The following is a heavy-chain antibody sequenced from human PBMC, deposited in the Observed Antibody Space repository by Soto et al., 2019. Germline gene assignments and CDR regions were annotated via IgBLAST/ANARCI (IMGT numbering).Heavy chain of an antibody. Sequence: PSETLSLTCTVSGGSISSGDYYWSWIRQPPGKGLEWIGYIYYSGSTYYNPSLKSRVTISVDTSKNQFSLKLSSVTAADTAVYHCASGITPYYYYGMDVWGQGTTVTVSS. D-gene: IGHD1-20*01. CDR1: GGSISSGDYY. V-gene: IGHV4-30-4*01. J-gene: IGHJ6*02. CDR3: ASGITPYYYYGMDV. CDR2: IYYSGST.